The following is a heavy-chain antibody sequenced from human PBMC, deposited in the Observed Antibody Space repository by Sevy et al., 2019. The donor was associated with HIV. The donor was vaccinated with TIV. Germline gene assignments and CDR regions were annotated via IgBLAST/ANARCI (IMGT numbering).Heavy chain of an antibody. CDR1: GFTFSSYE. J-gene: IGHJ5*02. Sequence: GGSLRLSCEASGFTFSSYEMNWVRQAPGKGREWVSYISSRGTTIKYADSVKGRFTISRDNAKKSLFMQMNSLVAEDAAVYYCARVDANYDQGSDPWGQGTLVTVSS. D-gene: IGHD3-22*01. CDR3: ARVDANYDQGSDP. CDR2: ISSRGTTI. V-gene: IGHV3-48*03.